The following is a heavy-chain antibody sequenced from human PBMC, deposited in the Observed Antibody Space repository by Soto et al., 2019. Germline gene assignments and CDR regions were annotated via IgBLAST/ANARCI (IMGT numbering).Heavy chain of an antibody. CDR3: ARPHGGSSGWDNWFDP. D-gene: IGHD6-25*01. CDR1: GGSISSYY. CDR2: IHYSGST. J-gene: IGHJ5*02. Sequence: QVQLQESGPGLVKPSETLSLTCTVSGGSISSYYWSWIRQPPGKGLEWIGYIHYSGSTNYNPSLKSRVTISVDTSKNQFSLKLNSVTAADTAVYYCARPHGGSSGWDNWFDPWGLGTLVTVSS. V-gene: IGHV4-59*01.